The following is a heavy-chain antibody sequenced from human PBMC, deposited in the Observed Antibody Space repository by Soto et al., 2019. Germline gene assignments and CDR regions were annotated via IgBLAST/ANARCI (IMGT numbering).Heavy chain of an antibody. CDR3: AREGSSGWYDPYYYYYYGMDV. D-gene: IGHD6-19*01. CDR1: GGSISSYC. Sequence: PSETLSLTCTVSGGSISSYCWSWIRQPAGKGLEWIGRIYTSGSTNYNPSLKSRVTMSVDTSKNQFSLKLSSVTAADTAVYYCAREGSSGWYDPYYYYYYGMDVWGQGTTVTVSS. CDR2: IYTSGST. V-gene: IGHV4-4*07. J-gene: IGHJ6*02.